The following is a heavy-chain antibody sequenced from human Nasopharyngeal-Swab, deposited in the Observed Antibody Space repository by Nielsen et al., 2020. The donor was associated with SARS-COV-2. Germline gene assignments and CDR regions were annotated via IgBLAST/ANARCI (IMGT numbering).Heavy chain of an antibody. J-gene: IGHJ4*01. CDR3: AKNSDSSDHPRYFDY. Sequence: PGKGLEWLSVVSSDGSNKYYAGSVKGRFTISRDNSKNTLYLQMNSLRPEDTAIYSCAKNSDSSDHPRYFDYWGQGTLVTVSS. CDR2: VSSDGSNK. V-gene: IGHV3-30*18. D-gene: IGHD3-22*01.